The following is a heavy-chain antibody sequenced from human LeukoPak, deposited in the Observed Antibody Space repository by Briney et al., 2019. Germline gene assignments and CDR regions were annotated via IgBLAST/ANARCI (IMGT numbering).Heavy chain of an antibody. CDR3: ARGRCSSRSCYLFDY. CDR2: INPNSGGT. V-gene: IGHV1-2*02. J-gene: IGHJ4*02. D-gene: IGHD2-2*01. CDR1: GYTLTGYY. Sequence: ASVTVSFTAAGYTLTGYYMHWVRQAPGQGIEWMGGINPNSGGTSYSQKFQGRVSMTRDTSISTAYMELSRLRSDDTAVYYCARGRCSSRSCYLFDYWGQGTLVTVSS.